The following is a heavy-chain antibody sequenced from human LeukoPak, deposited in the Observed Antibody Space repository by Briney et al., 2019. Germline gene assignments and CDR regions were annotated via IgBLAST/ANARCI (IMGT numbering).Heavy chain of an antibody. CDR3: ARRLKAAIARGGAFDI. J-gene: IGHJ3*02. D-gene: IGHD2-15*01. V-gene: IGHV4-30-4*01. CDR1: GGSINNGGYY. CDR2: IYYSGSS. Sequence: SQTLSLTCTVSGGSINNGGYYWSWIRQHPGKGLEWIGYIYYSGSSYYNPSLRSRVTISVDTPKNQFSLKLSSVTAADTAVYYCARRLKAAIARGGAFDIWGQGTMVTVSS.